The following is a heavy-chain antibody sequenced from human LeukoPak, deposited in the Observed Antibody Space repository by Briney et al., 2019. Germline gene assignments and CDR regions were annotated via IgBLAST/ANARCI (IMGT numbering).Heavy chain of an antibody. CDR2: IYSGGST. CDR3: ARGEDSGSYLVY. V-gene: IGHV3-53*01. CDR1: GFTVSSNY. J-gene: IGHJ4*02. D-gene: IGHD1-26*01. Sequence: GGSLRLSCAASGFTVSSNYMSWVRQAPGRGLEWVSVIYSGGSTYYADSVKGRFTISRDNSKNTLYLQMNSLRAEDTAVYYCARGEDSGSYLVYWGQGTLVTVSS.